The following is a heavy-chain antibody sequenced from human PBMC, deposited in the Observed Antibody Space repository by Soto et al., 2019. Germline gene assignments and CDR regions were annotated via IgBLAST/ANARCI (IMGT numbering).Heavy chain of an antibody. CDR2: IYYSGST. Sequence: SETLSLTCSVSGGSISSYYWSWIRQPPGKGLEWIGYIYYSGSTNYNPSLKSRVTISVDTSKNQFSLKLSSVTAADTAVYYCARGERFSGSYAPDYWGQGTLVTVSS. V-gene: IGHV4-59*01. CDR3: ARGERFSGSYAPDY. CDR1: GGSISSYY. D-gene: IGHD1-26*01. J-gene: IGHJ4*02.